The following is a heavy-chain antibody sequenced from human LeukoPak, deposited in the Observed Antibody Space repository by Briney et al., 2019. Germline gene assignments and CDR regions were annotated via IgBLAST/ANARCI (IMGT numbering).Heavy chain of an antibody. Sequence: PGGSLRLSCAASGFTFSSYSMNWVRQAPGKGLKWVSSISSSSSYIYYADSVKGRFTISRDNAKNSLYLQMNSLRAEDTAVYYCARDLTYYDILTGYYTSHYFDYWGQGTLVTVSS. CDR1: GFTFSSYS. D-gene: IGHD3-9*01. J-gene: IGHJ4*02. CDR2: ISSSSSYI. V-gene: IGHV3-21*01. CDR3: ARDLTYYDILTGYYTSHYFDY.